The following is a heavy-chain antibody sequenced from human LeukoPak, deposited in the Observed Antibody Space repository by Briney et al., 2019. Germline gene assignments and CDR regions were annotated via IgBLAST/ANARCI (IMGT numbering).Heavy chain of an antibody. CDR2: ISAYNGNT. Sequence: GASVKVSCKASGYTFTSYGISWVRQAPGQGLEWMGWISAYNGNTNYAQKLQGRVNMTTDTSTSTAYMELRSLRSDDTAVYYCARDGIAAAGNWGGMDVWGQGTTVTVSS. V-gene: IGHV1-18*01. CDR3: ARDGIAAAGNWGGMDV. D-gene: IGHD6-13*01. J-gene: IGHJ6*02. CDR1: GYTFTSYG.